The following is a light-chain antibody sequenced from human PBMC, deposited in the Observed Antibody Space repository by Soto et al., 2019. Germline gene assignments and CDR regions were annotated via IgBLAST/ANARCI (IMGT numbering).Light chain of an antibody. J-gene: IGLJ1*01. Sequence: SVLTQPRSVSGPPGHSVTISCSGTSSDIGGFDYVFWYQDHAGGNPKLMIYVFTKPASGVPDCFSGSKSGSTDSLTISGLQADDEADYYCCSYADKYTYVFGTGTKATVL. CDR2: VFT. CDR1: SSDIGGFDY. CDR3: CSYADKYTYV. V-gene: IGLV2-11*01.